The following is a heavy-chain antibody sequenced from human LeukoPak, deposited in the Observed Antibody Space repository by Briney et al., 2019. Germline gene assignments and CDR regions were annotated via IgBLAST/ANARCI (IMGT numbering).Heavy chain of an antibody. CDR2: INPNSGGT. CDR3: ALVPFESYYDSSGPFDY. J-gene: IGHJ4*02. D-gene: IGHD3-22*01. V-gene: IGHV1-2*02. CDR1: GYTFTGYY. Sequence: ASVKVSCKASGYTFTGYYMHWVRQAPGQGLEWMGWINPNSGGTNYAQKFQGRVTMTRDTSISTAYMELSRLRSDDTAVYYCALVPFESYYDSSGPFDYWGQGTLVTVSS.